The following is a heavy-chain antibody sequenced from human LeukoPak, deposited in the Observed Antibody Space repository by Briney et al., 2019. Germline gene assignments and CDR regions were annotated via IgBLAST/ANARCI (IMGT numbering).Heavy chain of an antibody. J-gene: IGHJ3*02. CDR1: GFSLSTSGMC. D-gene: IGHD6-19*01. Sequence: SGPTLVNPTETLTLTCTFSGFSLSTSGMCVSWIRQPPGKALQWLARIDWDDDKYYSTSLETRLTISKDTSKNQVVLTMTKMDPVDTATHYCARRTAGYSSGWFAFDIWGQGTMVTVSS. CDR3: ARRTAGYSSGWFAFDI. V-gene: IGHV2-70*11. CDR2: IDWDDDK.